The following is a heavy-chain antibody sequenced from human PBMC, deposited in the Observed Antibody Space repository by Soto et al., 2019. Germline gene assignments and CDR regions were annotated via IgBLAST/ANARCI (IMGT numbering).Heavy chain of an antibody. CDR3: ATKGRWYVGYYYYGMDV. V-gene: IGHV1-24*01. CDR1: GYTLTELS. D-gene: IGHD6-13*01. Sequence: GASVKVSCKVSGYTLTELSMHWVRQAPGKGLEWIGGFDPEDGETIYAQKFQGRVTMTEDTSTDTAYMELSSLRSEDTAVYYCATKGRWYVGYYYYGMDVWGQGTTVTVSS. CDR2: FDPEDGET. J-gene: IGHJ6*02.